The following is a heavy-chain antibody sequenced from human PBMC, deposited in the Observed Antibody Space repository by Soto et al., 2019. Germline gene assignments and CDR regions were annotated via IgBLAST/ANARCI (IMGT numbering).Heavy chain of an antibody. CDR3: VKGEYYYDSSGYYPFDY. Sequence: GGSLRLSCSASGFTFSIYAMHWVRQAPGKGLEYVSSISTNGGSTHYADSVKGRFTISRDNSKNTQYLQMSSLRADDTAVYYCVKGEYYYDSSGYYPFDYWGQGTLLRVSS. D-gene: IGHD3-22*01. J-gene: IGHJ4*02. V-gene: IGHV3-64D*06. CDR2: ISTNGGST. CDR1: GFTFSIYA.